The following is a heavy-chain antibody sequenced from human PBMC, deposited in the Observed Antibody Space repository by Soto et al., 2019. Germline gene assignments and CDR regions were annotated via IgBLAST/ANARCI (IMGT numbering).Heavy chain of an antibody. CDR3: ATMVPPAPGLYFFAY. V-gene: IGHV4-30-4*01. J-gene: IGHJ4*02. D-gene: IGHD3-10*01. CDR2: ISYSGSA. CDR1: GGSISSGNYY. Sequence: SETLSLTCTVSGGSISSGNYYWSWIRQPPGKGLEWIGFISYSGSAYYNPSLKSRVTISVDTSKNQFSLNLSFVTAADTAVYYCATMVPPAPGLYFFAYGGREPLVPVP.